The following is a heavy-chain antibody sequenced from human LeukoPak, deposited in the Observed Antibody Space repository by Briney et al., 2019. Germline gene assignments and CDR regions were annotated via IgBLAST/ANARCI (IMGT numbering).Heavy chain of an antibody. Sequence: GGSLRLSCAASGFTFSSYAMSWVRQAPGKGLEWVSAISGSGGSTYYADSVKGRFTISRDNSKNTLYLQMNSLRAEDTAVYYCAKDFGSGWYADDYFDYWGQGTLVTVSS. J-gene: IGHJ4*02. D-gene: IGHD6-19*01. CDR3: AKDFGSGWYADDYFDY. V-gene: IGHV3-23*01. CDR2: ISGSGGST. CDR1: GFTFSSYA.